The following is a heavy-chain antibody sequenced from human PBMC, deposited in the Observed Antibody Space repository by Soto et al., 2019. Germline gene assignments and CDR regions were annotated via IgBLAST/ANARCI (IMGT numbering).Heavy chain of an antibody. V-gene: IGHV4-31*03. CDR2: IYYSGST. J-gene: IGHJ4*02. CDR3: ARDRYGYDSGLYFDY. D-gene: IGHD5-12*01. Sequence: PSETLSLTCTVSGGSISSGGYYWSWIRQHPGKGLEWIGYIYYSGSTYYNPSLKSRVTISVDTSKNQFSLKLSSVTAADTAVYYCARDRYGYDSGLYFDYWGQGTLVTVSS. CDR1: GGSISSGGYY.